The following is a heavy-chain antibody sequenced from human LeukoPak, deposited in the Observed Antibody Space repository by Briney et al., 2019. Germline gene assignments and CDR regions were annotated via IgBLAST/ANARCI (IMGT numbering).Heavy chain of an antibody. CDR2: LNPNSGGT. J-gene: IGHJ4*02. V-gene: IGHV1-2*02. Sequence: SVKLSCKASGYTFSGYFMHWVRQAPGQGLEWMGWLNPNSGGTNYAQRFQSRVAMTRDTSTSPPYMELRRLRSDDTAVYFCARGAEYGSFAYWGQGTLDSVPS. D-gene: IGHD2-2*01. CDR3: ARGAEYGSFAY. CDR1: GYTFSGYF.